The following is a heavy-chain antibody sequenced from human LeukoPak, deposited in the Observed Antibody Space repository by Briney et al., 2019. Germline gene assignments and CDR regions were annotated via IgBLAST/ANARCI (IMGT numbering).Heavy chain of an antibody. J-gene: IGHJ1*01. D-gene: IGHD5-12*01. CDR3: ARDGEGGYDPQYFQH. Sequence: SETLSLTCTVSGGSISSYYWSWIRQPPGKGLEWIGYIYYSGSTYYNPSLKSRVTISVDTSKNQFSLKLSSVTAADTAVYYCARDGEGGYDPQYFQHWGQGTLVTVSS. V-gene: IGHV4-59*12. CDR1: GGSISSYY. CDR2: IYYSGST.